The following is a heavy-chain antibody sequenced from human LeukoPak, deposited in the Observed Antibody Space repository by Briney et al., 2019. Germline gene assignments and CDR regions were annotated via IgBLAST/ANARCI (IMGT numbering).Heavy chain of an antibody. Sequence: SETLSLTCAVYGESFSGYYWNWIRQPPGKGLEWIGEINHSGSTSYNPSLKSRVTISEDTSKNQFSLKLNSVTAADTATYYCARVPGYSYGLVRFDYWGQGTLVTVSS. CDR3: ARVPGYSYGLVRFDY. J-gene: IGHJ4*02. D-gene: IGHD5-18*01. CDR2: INHSGST. V-gene: IGHV4-34*01. CDR1: GESFSGYY.